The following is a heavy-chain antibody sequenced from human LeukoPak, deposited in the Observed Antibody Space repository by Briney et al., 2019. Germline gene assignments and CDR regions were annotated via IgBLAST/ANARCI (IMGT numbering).Heavy chain of an antibody. CDR2: ISGSGGSS. D-gene: IGHD3-10*01. CDR1: GFTFNSYG. V-gene: IGHV3-23*01. J-gene: IGHJ4*02. CDR3: AKDGLWFGESY. Sequence: GGSLRLSCAASGFTFNSYGMSWVRQAPGKGLEWVSAISGSGGSSNYADSVKGRFTISRDNSKNTLYLQMNSLRAEDTAVYYCAKDGLWFGESYWGQGTLVTVSS.